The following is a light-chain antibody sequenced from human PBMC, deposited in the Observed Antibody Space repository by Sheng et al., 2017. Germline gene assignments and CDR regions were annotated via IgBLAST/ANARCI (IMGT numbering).Light chain of an antibody. CDR1: QSISSW. CDR3: QQYNDYPLT. J-gene: IGKJ4*01. Sequence: DIQMTHSPSTLSASVGDRVTITCRASQSISSWLAWYQQKPGKAPKLLIYRASSLESGVPSRFSGSGSGTEFTLTITSLQPDDFATYYCQQYNDYPLTFGGGTKVEI. V-gene: IGKV1-5*03. CDR2: RAS.